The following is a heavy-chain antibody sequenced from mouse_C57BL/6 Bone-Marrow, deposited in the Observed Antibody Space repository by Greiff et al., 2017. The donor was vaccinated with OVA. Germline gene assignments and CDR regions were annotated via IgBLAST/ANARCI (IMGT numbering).Heavy chain of an antibody. CDR3: AMEDYYCGSSSAWFAY. Sequence: VQLQQSGAELVRPGTSVKMSCKASGYTFTNYWIGWAKQRPGHGLEWIGDIYPGGGYTNYNEKFKGKATLTVDKSSSTAYMQCSSLTSEDSAIYYCAMEDYYCGSSSAWFAYWGQGTLVTVSA. CDR2: IYPGGGYT. D-gene: IGHD1-1*01. V-gene: IGHV1-63*01. J-gene: IGHJ3*01. CDR1: GYTFTNYW.